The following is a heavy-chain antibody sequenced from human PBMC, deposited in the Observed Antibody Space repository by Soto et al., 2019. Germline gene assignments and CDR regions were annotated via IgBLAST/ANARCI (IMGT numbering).Heavy chain of an antibody. V-gene: IGHV1-69*12. CDR3: AREGAYCGGDCYYWFDP. Sequence: QVQLVQSGAEVKKPGSSVKVSCKASGGTFSSYAISWVRQAPGQGLEWMGGIIPIFGTANYAQKFQGRVKITADESTSTAYMELSSLRSEDTAVYYCAREGAYCGGDCYYWFDPWGQGTLVTVSS. CDR2: IIPIFGTA. CDR1: GGTFSSYA. J-gene: IGHJ5*02. D-gene: IGHD2-21*02.